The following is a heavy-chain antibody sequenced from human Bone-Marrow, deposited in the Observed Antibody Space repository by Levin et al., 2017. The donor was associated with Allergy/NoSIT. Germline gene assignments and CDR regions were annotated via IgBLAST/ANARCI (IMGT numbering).Heavy chain of an antibody. Sequence: ASVKVSCKTSGYTFTSFDINWVRQATGQGLEWMGWMYPNSDNAGYAQKFQGRVTMTRNTPISTAYMELSSLRSEDTAIYYCAGGELGSGYLFDYWGQGALVTVSS. J-gene: IGHJ4*02. CDR3: AGGELGSGYLFDY. V-gene: IGHV1-8*01. CDR2: MYPNSDNA. CDR1: GYTFTSFD. D-gene: IGHD5-12*01.